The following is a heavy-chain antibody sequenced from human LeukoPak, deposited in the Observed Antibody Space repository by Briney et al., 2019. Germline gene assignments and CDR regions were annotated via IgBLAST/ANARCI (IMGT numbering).Heavy chain of an antibody. V-gene: IGHV4-34*01. D-gene: IGHD4-23*01. Sequence: KASETLSLTCAVYGGSFSGYYWSWIRQPPGKGLEWIGEINHSGSTNYNPSLKSRVTISVDTSKNQFSLKLSSVTAADTAVYYCARGHDYGGNPYYFDYWGQGTLVTVSS. J-gene: IGHJ4*02. CDR3: ARGHDYGGNPYYFDY. CDR1: GGSFSGYY. CDR2: INHSGST.